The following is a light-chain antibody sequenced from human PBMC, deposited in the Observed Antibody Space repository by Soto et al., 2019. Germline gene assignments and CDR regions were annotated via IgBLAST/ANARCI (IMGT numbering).Light chain of an antibody. CDR3: QQSFSTPQT. CDR2: VAS. Sequence: DIHMTQSPSSLSASVGDSVTITCRASQSINICLIWYQQKPGKAPKLLINVASTLHDGVPSRFSGSGSGTEFTLAISSLPPEDSATYYCQQSFSTPQTFGGGTRLEVK. V-gene: IGKV1-39*01. CDR1: QSINIC. J-gene: IGKJ4*01.